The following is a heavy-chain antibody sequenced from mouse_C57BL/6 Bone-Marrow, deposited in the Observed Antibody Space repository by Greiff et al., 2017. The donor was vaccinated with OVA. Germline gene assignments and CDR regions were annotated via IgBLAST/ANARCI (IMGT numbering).Heavy chain of an antibody. Sequence: VQLQQSGPGLVKPSQSLSLTCSVTGYSITSGYYWNWIRQFPGNKLEWMGYISYDGSNNYNPSLKNRISITRDTSKNQFFLKLNSVTTEDTATYYCAREREPYYYGAYWGQGTLVTVSA. D-gene: IGHD1-1*01. J-gene: IGHJ3*01. CDR3: AREREPYYYGAY. CDR2: ISYDGSN. V-gene: IGHV3-6*01. CDR1: GYSITSGYY.